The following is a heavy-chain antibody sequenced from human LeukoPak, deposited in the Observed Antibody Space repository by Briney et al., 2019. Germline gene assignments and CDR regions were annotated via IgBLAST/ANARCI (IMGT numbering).Heavy chain of an antibody. J-gene: IGHJ4*02. CDR1: GFTFSSSW. V-gene: IGHV3-7*01. Sequence: GGSLRLSCAASGFTFSSSWMSWVRQAPGKGLEWVTNIKPDGSEKYYVDSVKGRFTISRDNAKNPLYLQMNSLRAEDTALYYCARDTVGVTDYWGQGTLVTVSS. D-gene: IGHD1-26*01. CDR2: IKPDGSEK. CDR3: ARDTVGVTDY.